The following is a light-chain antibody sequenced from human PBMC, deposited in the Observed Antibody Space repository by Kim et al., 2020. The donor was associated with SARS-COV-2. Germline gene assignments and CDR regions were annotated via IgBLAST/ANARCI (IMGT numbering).Light chain of an antibody. V-gene: IGLV3-1*01. J-gene: IGLJ2*01. CDR2: EDT. Sequence: SYELTQPPSVSVSPGQTVTITCSGDDLGNKYACWYQQKPGQSPVLVIYEDTKRPSGIPERFSGSNSGNTATLTISETQSTDEADYYCQAWDSSSDVVFGGGTKLTVL. CDR3: QAWDSSSDVV. CDR1: DLGNKY.